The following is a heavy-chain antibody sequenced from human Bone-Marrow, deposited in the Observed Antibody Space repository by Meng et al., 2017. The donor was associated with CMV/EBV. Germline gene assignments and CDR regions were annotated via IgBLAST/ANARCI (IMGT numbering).Heavy chain of an antibody. Sequence: GESLKISCAASGFTFSSYSMNWVRQAPGKGLEWVSSISSSSSYIYYADSVKGRFTISRDNAKNSLYLQMNSLRAEDTAVYYCARVFWSGYYMPRSDYYYYYGMDVWGQGTMVTVSS. J-gene: IGHJ6*02. CDR1: GFTFSSYS. D-gene: IGHD3-3*01. V-gene: IGHV3-21*01. CDR2: ISSSSSYI. CDR3: ARVFWSGYYMPRSDYYYYYGMDV.